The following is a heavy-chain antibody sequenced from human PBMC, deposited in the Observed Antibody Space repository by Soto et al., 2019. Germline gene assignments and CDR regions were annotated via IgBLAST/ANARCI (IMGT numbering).Heavy chain of an antibody. D-gene: IGHD3-10*01. CDR2: ISRSGVNI. Sequence: GGSLRLSCAASGFTFSSYAMSWVRQAPGKGLEWVSSISRSGVNIHYADSVKGRFTISRDNARNSLYLQMNSLRADDTAKYFCARGINRSGAYWGQGTQVTVSS. CDR1: GFTFSSYA. CDR3: ARGINRSGAY. J-gene: IGHJ4*02. V-gene: IGHV3-21*01.